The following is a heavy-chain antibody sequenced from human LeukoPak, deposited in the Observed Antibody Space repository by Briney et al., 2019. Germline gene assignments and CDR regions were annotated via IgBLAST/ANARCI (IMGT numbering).Heavy chain of an antibody. CDR3: ARGPVALDY. J-gene: IGHJ4*02. CDR1: GYTFTGYY. D-gene: IGHD6-19*01. CDR2: INPNGGDT. V-gene: IGHV1-2*02. Sequence: GASVKVSCKASGYTFTGYYMHWVRQAPGQGLEWMGWINPNGGDTHYAENFQGRVTMTRDTSISTAYMELSRLRSDDTAVYYCARGPVALDYWGQGTLVTVSS.